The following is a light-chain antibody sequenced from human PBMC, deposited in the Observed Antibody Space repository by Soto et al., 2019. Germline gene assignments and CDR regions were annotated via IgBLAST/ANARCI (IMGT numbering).Light chain of an antibody. CDR1: SSDVGAYNY. J-gene: IGLJ3*02. Sequence: QSALTQPASVSGSPGQSITISCTGTSSDVGAYNYVSWYQKHPGKAPKLMIFDVSNRPSGVSNRFSVSKSGNTASLTISGLQAEDEADYYCSSYTTATTRVFGGGTNVTVL. CDR2: DVS. V-gene: IGLV2-14*01. CDR3: SSYTTATTRV.